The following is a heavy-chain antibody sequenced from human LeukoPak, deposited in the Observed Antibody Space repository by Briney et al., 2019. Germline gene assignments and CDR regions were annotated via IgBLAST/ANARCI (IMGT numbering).Heavy chain of an antibody. Sequence: SVKVSCKASGGTFSSYAISWVRQAPGQGLEWMGGIIPIFGTANYAQKFQGRVTITTDESMSTAYMELSSLRSEDTAVYYCARSAHDYGDRGLAFDIWGQGTMVTVSS. CDR2: IIPIFGTA. CDR1: GGTFSSYA. V-gene: IGHV1-69*05. D-gene: IGHD4-17*01. CDR3: ARSAHDYGDRGLAFDI. J-gene: IGHJ3*02.